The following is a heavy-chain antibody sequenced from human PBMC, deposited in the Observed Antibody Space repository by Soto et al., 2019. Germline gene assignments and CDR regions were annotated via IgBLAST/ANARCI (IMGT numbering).Heavy chain of an antibody. V-gene: IGHV3-23*01. J-gene: IGHJ6*03. CDR3: AKARPGYCSSTSCYYYYYYMDV. CDR1: GFTFSSYA. D-gene: IGHD2-2*01. CDR2: ISGSGGST. Sequence: GGSLRLSCAASGFTFSSYAMSWVRQAPGKGLEWVSAISGSGGSTYYADSVKGRFTISRDNSKNTLYLQMNSLRAEDTAVYYCAKARPGYCSSTSCYYYYYYMDVWGKGTTVTVSS.